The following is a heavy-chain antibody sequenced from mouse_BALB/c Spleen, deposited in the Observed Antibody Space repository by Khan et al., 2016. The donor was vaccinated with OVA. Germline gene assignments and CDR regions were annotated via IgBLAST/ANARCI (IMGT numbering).Heavy chain of an antibody. CDR1: EFSLTSYG. Sequence: QVQLKQSGPGLVAPSQSLSITCTVSEFSLTSYGVNWVRQPPGKGLEWLAVIWGDGRTNYHSALISRLSVSKDNSQSQVFLKLNSLQTDDTATYYCAKWGDGLYAMDYWGQGTSVTVSS. CDR3: AKWGDGLYAMDY. J-gene: IGHJ4*01. V-gene: IGHV2-3*01. D-gene: IGHD2-3*01. CDR2: IWGDGRT.